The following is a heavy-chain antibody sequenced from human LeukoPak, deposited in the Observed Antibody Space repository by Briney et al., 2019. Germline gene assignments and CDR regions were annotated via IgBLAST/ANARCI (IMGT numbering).Heavy chain of an antibody. J-gene: IGHJ4*02. CDR3: ARELGIAAAGDFDY. V-gene: IGHV3-21*04. D-gene: IGHD6-13*01. CDR2: ISSSSSYI. CDR1: GFTFSSYS. Sequence: GGSLRLSCAASGFTFSSYSMNWVRQAPGKGLEWVSSISSSSSYIYYADSVKGRFTISRDNAKNSLYLQMNSLRAEDTAVYYCARELGIAAAGDFDYWGQGTLVTVSS.